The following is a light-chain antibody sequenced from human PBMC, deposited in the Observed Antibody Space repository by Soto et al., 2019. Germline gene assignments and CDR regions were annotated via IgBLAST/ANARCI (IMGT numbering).Light chain of an antibody. J-gene: IGKJ4*01. V-gene: IGKV1-39*01. CDR3: QQVNGYPRDIT. CDR2: AAS. Sequence: DIQMTQSPSSLSASVGDRVTITCRASQSISSYLNWYQQKPGKAPKLLIYAASTQQSGVPSRFSGSGSGTDFTLTISSLQPEDFATYYCQQVNGYPRDITFGGGTRVEIK. CDR1: QSISSY.